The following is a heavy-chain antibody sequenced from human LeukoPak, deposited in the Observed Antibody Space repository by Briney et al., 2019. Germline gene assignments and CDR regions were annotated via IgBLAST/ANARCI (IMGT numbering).Heavy chain of an antibody. CDR1: GGTFSSYA. V-gene: IGHV1-69*13. D-gene: IGHD5-12*01. CDR2: IIPIFGTA. J-gene: IGHJ4*02. Sequence: ASVKVSCKASGGTFSSYAISWVRQAPGQGLEWMGGIIPIFGTANYAQKFQGRVTITADESTSTAYMELSSLRSEDTAVYYCANLQRGYSGYDLGVFDYWGQGTLVTVSS. CDR3: ANLQRGYSGYDLGVFDY.